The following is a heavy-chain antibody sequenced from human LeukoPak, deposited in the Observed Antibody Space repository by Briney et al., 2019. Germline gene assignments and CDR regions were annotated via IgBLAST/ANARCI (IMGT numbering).Heavy chain of an antibody. J-gene: IGHJ4*02. Sequence: GGSLRLSCAASGFTFSSYSMNWVRQAPGKGLEWVSYISSSSSTIYYADSVKGRFTISRDNAKNSLYLQMNSLRAEDTAVYYCAGEVTPLCFDYWGQGTLVTVSS. CDR2: ISSSSSTI. V-gene: IGHV3-48*04. CDR3: AGEVTPLCFDY. CDR1: GFTFSSYS.